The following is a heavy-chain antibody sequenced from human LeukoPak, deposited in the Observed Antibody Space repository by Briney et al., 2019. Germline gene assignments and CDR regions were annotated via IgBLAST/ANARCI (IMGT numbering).Heavy chain of an antibody. D-gene: IGHD2-21*02. CDR1: GYTFTGYY. V-gene: IGHV1-2*02. CDR2: INPNSGGT. J-gene: IGHJ6*02. Sequence: ASVKVSRKASGYTFTGYYMHWVRQAPGQGLEWMGWINPNSGGTNYAQKFQGRVTMTRDTSISTAYMELSRLRSDDTAVYYCARDHIVVVTAPYYYGMDVWGQGTTVTVSS. CDR3: ARDHIVVVTAPYYYGMDV.